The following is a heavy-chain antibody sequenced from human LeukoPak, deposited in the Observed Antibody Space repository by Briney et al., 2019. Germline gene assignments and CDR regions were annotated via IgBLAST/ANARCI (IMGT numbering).Heavy chain of an antibody. Sequence: GGSLRLSCAASGFTFSDYYMSWIRQAPGKGLEWVSYITSGNSIYYADSVKGRFTISRDNSKNTLYLQMNSLRAEDTAVYYCARLGMIQAYSTEDYWGQGTLVTVSS. V-gene: IGHV3-11*01. CDR2: ITSGNSI. CDR1: GFTFSDYY. J-gene: IGHJ4*02. CDR3: ARLGMIQAYSTEDY. D-gene: IGHD6-13*01.